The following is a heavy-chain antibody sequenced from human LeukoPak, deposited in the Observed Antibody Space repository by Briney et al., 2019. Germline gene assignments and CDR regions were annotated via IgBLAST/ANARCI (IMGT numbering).Heavy chain of an antibody. D-gene: IGHD1-14*01. Sequence: PSETLSLTCSVSGGSISSGRFYWNWIRQPAGMGLEWLGHVYSSGSAKYNPSLKSRVTISLDTSKNQFSLKLNSVTADDTAVYYCSRGPENPLNWYFDLWGRGTLVTVS. V-gene: IGHV4-61*09. J-gene: IGHJ2*01. CDR1: GGSISSGRFY. CDR2: VYSSGSA. CDR3: SRGPENPLNWYFDL.